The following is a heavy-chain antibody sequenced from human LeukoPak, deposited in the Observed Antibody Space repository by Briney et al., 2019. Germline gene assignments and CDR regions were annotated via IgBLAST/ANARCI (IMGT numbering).Heavy chain of an antibody. CDR1: GGSISSSSYY. V-gene: IGHV4-39*01. Sequence: SETLSLTCTVSGGSISSSSYYWRWIRQPPGKGLEWIGSIYYSGSTYYNPSLKSRVTISVDTSKNQFSLKLSSVTAADTAVYYCARVSWPYCGGDCYPGLWDWGQGTLVTVSS. D-gene: IGHD2-21*01. CDR2: IYYSGST. J-gene: IGHJ4*02. CDR3: ARVSWPYCGGDCYPGLWD.